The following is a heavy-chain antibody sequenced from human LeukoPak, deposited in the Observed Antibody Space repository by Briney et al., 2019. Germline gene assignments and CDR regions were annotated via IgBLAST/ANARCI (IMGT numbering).Heavy chain of an antibody. J-gene: IGHJ6*02. V-gene: IGHV3-30*18. D-gene: IGHD6-19*01. CDR1: GFSFSNYV. CDR3: AKDASGWYPNYYGLDV. CDR2: ISYDGSNE. Sequence: GGSLRLSCAASGFSFSNYVMHWVRQAPGRGLEWVAVISYDGSNEYYADSVEGRVTVSRDKSKNTLFLQMNSLRPEDTAVYDCAKDASGWYPNYYGLDVWGQGTTVTVSS.